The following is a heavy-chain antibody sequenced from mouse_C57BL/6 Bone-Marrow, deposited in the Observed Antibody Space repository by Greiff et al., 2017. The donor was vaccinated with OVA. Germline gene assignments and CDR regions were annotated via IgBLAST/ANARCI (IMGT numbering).Heavy chain of an antibody. CDR1: GYTFTSYW. Sequence: QVQLQQPGAELVRPGSSVKLSCKASGYTFTSYWVHWVKQRPIQGLEWIGNIDPSDSETHYTQKFKDKATLTVDKSSSTAYMQLSSRTSEDAAVYYCARGRGSIPFAYWGQGTLVTVSA. V-gene: IGHV1-52*01. D-gene: IGHD1-1*01. J-gene: IGHJ3*01. CDR2: IDPSDSET. CDR3: ARGRGSIPFAY.